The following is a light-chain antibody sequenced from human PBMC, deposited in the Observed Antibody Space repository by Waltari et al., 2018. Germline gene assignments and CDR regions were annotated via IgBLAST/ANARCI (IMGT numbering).Light chain of an antibody. J-gene: IGKJ1*01. CDR3: QQSYNVPRT. CDR1: QSISTY. V-gene: IGKV1-39*01. Sequence: DIQMTQSPSYLSASVGDRINITCRAGQSISTYLNWYQQKRGEAPKVLIYALSSLARGVPSRFIGSGSGTDFTLTISCLQPEDFATYYCQQSYNVPRTFGQGTKVEI. CDR2: ALS.